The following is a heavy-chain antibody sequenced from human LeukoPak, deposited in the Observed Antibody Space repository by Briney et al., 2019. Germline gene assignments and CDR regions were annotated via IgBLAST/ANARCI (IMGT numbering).Heavy chain of an antibody. CDR1: GFTFSNXX. J-gene: IGHJ4*02. Sequence: GGSLRLSCAASGFTFSNXXXNWVRQAPGERLEWVGRIKPKTDGETTEYAAPVKDRFSISRDDSKSMMYLQMNSLKTEDTAVYYCITPLPYSAQGGQGTLVTVSS. V-gene: IGHV3-15*07. CDR3: ITPLPYSAQ. CDR2: IKPKTDGETT. D-gene: IGHD2-21*01.